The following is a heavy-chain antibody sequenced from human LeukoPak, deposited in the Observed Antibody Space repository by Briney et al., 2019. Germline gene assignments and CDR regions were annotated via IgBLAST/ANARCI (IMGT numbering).Heavy chain of an antibody. CDR1: GFTFSSYS. Sequence: GGSLRLSCAASGFTFSSYSMHWVRQAPGKGLMWVSRIHGDGSTTNYADSVKGRFSISRDNAKNTLYLQMNSLRAEDTAVYYCACWADSSGWLNWFDPWGQGTLVTVSS. J-gene: IGHJ5*02. CDR2: IHGDGSTT. D-gene: IGHD6-19*01. CDR3: ACWADSSGWLNWFDP. V-gene: IGHV3-74*01.